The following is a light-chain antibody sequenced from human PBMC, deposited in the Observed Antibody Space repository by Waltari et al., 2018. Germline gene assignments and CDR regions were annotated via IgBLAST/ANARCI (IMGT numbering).Light chain of an antibody. V-gene: IGKV2-30*02. J-gene: IGKJ2*01. CDR2: RVF. CDR3: MQGTHWPYT. Sequence: DVVMTQSPLSLPVTLGQPASISCTSSQSLVHSDGNTHLTWLQQRPGQSPRRLIYRVFNRDSGVPDRFSGSGSGTDFTLKISRVEAEDVGVYYCMQGTHWPYTFGQGTKLDIK. CDR1: QSLVHSDGNTH.